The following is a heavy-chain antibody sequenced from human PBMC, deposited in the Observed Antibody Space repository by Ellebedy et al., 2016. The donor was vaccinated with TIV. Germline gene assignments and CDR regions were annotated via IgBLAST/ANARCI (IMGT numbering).Heavy chain of an antibody. Sequence: SETLSLXCTVSGGSISSYYWSWIRQPPGKGLEWIGYIYYRGSTNYNPSLKSRVTISVDTSKNQFSLKLSSVTAADTAVYYCARGQSIKLGPMVRGVMAAAFDIWGQGTMVTVSS. CDR3: ARGQSIKLGPMVRGVMAAAFDI. J-gene: IGHJ3*02. V-gene: IGHV4-59*12. D-gene: IGHD3-10*01. CDR2: IYYRGST. CDR1: GGSISSYY.